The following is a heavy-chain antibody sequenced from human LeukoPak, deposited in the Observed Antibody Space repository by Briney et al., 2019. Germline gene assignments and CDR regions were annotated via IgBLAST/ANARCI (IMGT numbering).Heavy chain of an antibody. V-gene: IGHV4-61*02. CDR1: GAPFSTDSFF. J-gene: IGHJ4*02. CDR2: IHTSGST. CDR3: AREFGGDGYNALDY. D-gene: IGHD3-16*01. Sequence: PSQTLSLTCTVSGAPFSTDSFFWSWIRQPAGKGLEWIGRIHTSGSTTYNPSLKSRVTISVDTSKNQFSLKLTSVTAADTAVYYCAREFGGDGYNALDYWGQGTLVTVSS.